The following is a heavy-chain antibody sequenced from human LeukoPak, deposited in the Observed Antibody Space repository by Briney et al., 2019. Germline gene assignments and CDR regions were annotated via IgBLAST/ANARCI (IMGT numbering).Heavy chain of an antibody. V-gene: IGHV4-31*03. CDR2: IYYSGST. CDR1: GGSISSGGYY. Sequence: SETLSLTCTVSGGSISSGGYYWSWIRQHPGKGLEWIGYIYYSGSTYYNPSLKSRVTISVDTSKNQFSLKLSSVTAADTAVYYCARQAPLGGSGSYYKLFDPWGQGTLVTVSS. CDR3: ARQAPLGGSGSYYKLFDP. D-gene: IGHD3-10*01. J-gene: IGHJ5*02.